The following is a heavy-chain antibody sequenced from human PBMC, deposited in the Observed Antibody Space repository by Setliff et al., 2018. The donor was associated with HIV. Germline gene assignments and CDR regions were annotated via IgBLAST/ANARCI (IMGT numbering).Heavy chain of an antibody. Sequence: PSETLSLTCTVSGGSISSYYWSWIRQPAGKGLEWIGRIYNSGSTIYNPSLKSRVTISEDASRHQFSLKLTSVTADDTGIYYCARGPPFAYWGQGLLVTVSS. V-gene: IGHV4-4*07. CDR1: GGSISSYY. CDR3: ARGPPFAY. CDR2: IYNSGST. J-gene: IGHJ4*02.